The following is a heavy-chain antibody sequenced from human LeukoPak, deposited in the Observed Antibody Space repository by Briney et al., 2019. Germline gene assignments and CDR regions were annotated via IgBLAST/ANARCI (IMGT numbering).Heavy chain of an antibody. CDR2: INHSGST. Sequence: PSETLSLTCTVSGGSISSYYWSWIRQPPGKGLEWIGEINHSGSTNYNPSLKSRVTISVDTSENQFSLKLSSVTAADTPVYYCARTFWSGYPPDYWGQGTLVTVSS. V-gene: IGHV4-34*01. CDR1: GGSISSYY. CDR3: ARTFWSGYPPDY. J-gene: IGHJ4*02. D-gene: IGHD3-3*01.